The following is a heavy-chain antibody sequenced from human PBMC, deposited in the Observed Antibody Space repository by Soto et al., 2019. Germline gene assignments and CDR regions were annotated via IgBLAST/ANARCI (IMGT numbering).Heavy chain of an antibody. D-gene: IGHD6-19*01. CDR2: ISGSGGTT. V-gene: IGHV3-23*01. J-gene: IGHJ3*02. CDR3: AXTANGWFSAFHT. Sequence: EVQLLESGGGLVQPGGSLRLSCAASGFTFSSYAMSWVRQAPGKGLEWVSDISGSGGTTYYADSVKGRFTFSRDNSKNTQXLQXXSLRAEDTAVYYFAXTANGWFSAFHTWGQGTMFTVSS. CDR1: GFTFSSYA.